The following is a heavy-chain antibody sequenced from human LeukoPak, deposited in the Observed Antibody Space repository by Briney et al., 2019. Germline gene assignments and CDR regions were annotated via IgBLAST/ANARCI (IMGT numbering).Heavy chain of an antibody. CDR3: ARLVPERFFQLNPEGYYDY. Sequence: PSETLSLTCAVSGEPFSGYYWGWIRQPPGKGLELIGEINRHGNTDYNPSLKSRVSMSIDTSKNQFSLKLISVTAADTAVYYCARLVPERFFQLNPEGYYDYWGQGTLVTVSP. J-gene: IGHJ4*02. D-gene: IGHD3-3*01. CDR1: GEPFSGYY. V-gene: IGHV4-34*01. CDR2: INRHGNT.